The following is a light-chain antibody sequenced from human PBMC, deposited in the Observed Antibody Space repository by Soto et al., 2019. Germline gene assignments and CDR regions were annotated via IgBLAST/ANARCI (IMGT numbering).Light chain of an antibody. CDR2: GAS. J-gene: IGKJ4*01. CDR1: QGISKE. Sequence: DIQMTQSPSSLSASVGDRITISCQASQGISKELHWYQQRPGKGPELLIYGASNLHTGVPSRFSGSASTSGPGTHFSLTITALQPEDSATYYCQQYRSLPLTFGGGTKVEI. V-gene: IGKV1-33*01. CDR3: QQYRSLPLT.